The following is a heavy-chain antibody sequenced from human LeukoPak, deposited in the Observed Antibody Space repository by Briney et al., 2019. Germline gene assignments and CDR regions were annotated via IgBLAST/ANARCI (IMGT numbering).Heavy chain of an antibody. CDR2: IKQDGSEK. J-gene: IGHJ4*02. D-gene: IGHD6-6*01. V-gene: IGHV3-7*01. CDR3: ARDSFYSSSL. CDR1: GFTFSRDW. Sequence: GGSLRLSCAASGFTFSRDWMSWVRQAPGKGLEWVANIKQDGSEKYYVDSVKGRSTISRDNAKNSLYLQMNSLRAEDTAVYYCARDSFYSSSLWGQGTLVTVSS.